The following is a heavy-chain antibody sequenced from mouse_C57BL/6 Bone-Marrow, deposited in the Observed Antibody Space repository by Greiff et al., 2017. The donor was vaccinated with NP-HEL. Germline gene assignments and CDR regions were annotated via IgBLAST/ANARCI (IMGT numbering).Heavy chain of an antibody. CDR1: GYTFTSYW. CDR2: IDPSDSYT. J-gene: IGHJ2*01. CDR3: ARGTTVVVYYFDY. D-gene: IGHD1-1*01. Sequence: QVQLQQPGAELVMPGASVKLSCKASGYTFTSYWMHWVKQRPGQGLEWIGEIDPSDSYTNYNQKFKGKSTLTVDKSSSTAYMQLSSLTSEDSAVYYCARGTTVVVYYFDYWGKGTTLTVSS. V-gene: IGHV1-69*01.